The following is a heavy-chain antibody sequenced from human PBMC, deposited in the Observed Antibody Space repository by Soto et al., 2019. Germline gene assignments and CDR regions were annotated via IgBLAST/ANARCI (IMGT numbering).Heavy chain of an antibody. CDR2: ISSSGGSI. CDR1: GFTFNSHE. CDR3: ARSWGLYCSSSRCYSPWFDP. V-gene: IGHV3-48*03. J-gene: IGHJ5*02. Sequence: EVQLVESGGGLVQPGGSLRRSCAGSGFTFNSHEMTWVRQAPGKGLEWISSISSSGGSIYYADSVKGRFTVSRDNAKNSLYLQMNSLRAEDTAVYYCARSWGLYCSSSRCYSPWFDPWGRGTLVTASS. D-gene: IGHD2-2*02.